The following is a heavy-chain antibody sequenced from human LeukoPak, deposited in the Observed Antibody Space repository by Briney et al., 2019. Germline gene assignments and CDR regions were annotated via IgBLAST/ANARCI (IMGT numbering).Heavy chain of an antibody. CDR3: ARVSLGLADY. Sequence: ESLRLSCAASGFTFSSYSMNWVRQAPGKELEWVSFISSSNNYIYYADSVKGRFTISRDNAKDSLYLQMNSLRAEDTAVYYCARVSLGLADYWGQGTLVTVSS. CDR2: ISSSNNYI. J-gene: IGHJ4*02. CDR1: GFTFSSYS. V-gene: IGHV3-21*01.